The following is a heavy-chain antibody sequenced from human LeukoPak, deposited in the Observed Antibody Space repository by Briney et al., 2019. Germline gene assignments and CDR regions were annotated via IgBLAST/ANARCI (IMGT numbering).Heavy chain of an antibody. CDR3: ARGGKITMVREGGFDY. D-gene: IGHD3-10*01. CDR1: GGSISSGSYY. CDR2: IYTSGST. V-gene: IGHV4-61*02. Sequence: SETLSLTCTVSGGSISSGSYYWSWIRQPAGKGLEWIGRIYTSGSTNYNPSLKSRVTISVDTSKNQFSLKLSSVTAADTAVYYCARGGKITMVREGGFDYWGQGTLVTVSS. J-gene: IGHJ4*02.